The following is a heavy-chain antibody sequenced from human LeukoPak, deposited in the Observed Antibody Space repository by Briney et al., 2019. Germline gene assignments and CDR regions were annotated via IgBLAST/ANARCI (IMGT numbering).Heavy chain of an antibody. D-gene: IGHD6-19*01. CDR3: ARHRYSYSSGWYHFDY. V-gene: IGHV5-51*01. J-gene: IGHJ4*02. CDR1: GYRFTTSW. CDR2: IYPGDSNT. Sequence: GESLKISCKGSGYRFTTSWIGWVRQMPGKGLEWMGVIYPGDSNTRYSPSFQGQVTISADKSISTAYLQWSSLKASDTAMYYCARHRYSYSSGWYHFDYWGQGTLVTVSS.